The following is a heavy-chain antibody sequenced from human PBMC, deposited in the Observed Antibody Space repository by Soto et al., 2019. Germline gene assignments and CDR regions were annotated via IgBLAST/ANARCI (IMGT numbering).Heavy chain of an antibody. D-gene: IGHD3-22*01. CDR2: IDYSGST. CDR3: ASLPYYYDSSGYSYYYYGMDV. Sequence: PSETLSLTCSVSGGSISSYYWSWIRQPPGKGLEWIGYIDYSGSTNYNPSLKSRVTISVDTSKNQFSLKLSSVTAADTAVYHCASLPYYYDSSGYSYYYYGMDVWGQGTTVTVSS. J-gene: IGHJ6*02. CDR1: GGSISSYY. V-gene: IGHV4-59*01.